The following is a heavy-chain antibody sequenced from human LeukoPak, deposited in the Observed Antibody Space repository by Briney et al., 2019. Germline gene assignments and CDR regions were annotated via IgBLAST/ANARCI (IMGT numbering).Heavy chain of an antibody. CDR2: INHSGST. J-gene: IGHJ4*02. V-gene: IGHV4-34*01. D-gene: IGHD4-17*01. Sequence: SETLSLTCAVYGGSFSGYYWSWIRQPPGKGLEWIGEINHSGSTNYNPSLKSRVTISVDTSKNQFSLKLSSVTAADTAVYYCARDHYGDYDYFDYWGQGTLVTVSS. CDR1: GGSFSGYY. CDR3: ARDHYGDYDYFDY.